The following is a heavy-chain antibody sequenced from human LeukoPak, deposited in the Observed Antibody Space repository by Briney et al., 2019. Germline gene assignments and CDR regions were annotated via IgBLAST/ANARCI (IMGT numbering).Heavy chain of an antibody. CDR3: ARAVSGRLDY. Sequence: SETLSLTCTVSGGSMSPYHWGWIRQPPGKGLEWTGYIYYSGSTNYNPSLNSRVTILVDTSKNQFSLRLSSVTAADTAIYYCARAVSGRLDYWGQGTLVTVSS. CDR1: GGSMSPYH. J-gene: IGHJ4*02. D-gene: IGHD6-19*01. V-gene: IGHV4-59*08. CDR2: IYYSGST.